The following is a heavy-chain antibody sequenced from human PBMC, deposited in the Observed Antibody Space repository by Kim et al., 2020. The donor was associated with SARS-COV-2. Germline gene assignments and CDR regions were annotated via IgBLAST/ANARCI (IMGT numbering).Heavy chain of an antibody. J-gene: IGHJ4*02. V-gene: IGHV3-23*01. Sequence: GGSLRLSCAASGFTFSSYAMSWVRQAPGKGLEGVSAISGSGDSTYYADSVKGRFTISRDNSKNTLCLQMNSLRADDTAVYYCAKGSKGSGWYEGYWGQGTLVTVSS. CDR1: GFTFSSYA. CDR2: ISGSGDST. D-gene: IGHD6-19*01. CDR3: AKGSKGSGWYEGY.